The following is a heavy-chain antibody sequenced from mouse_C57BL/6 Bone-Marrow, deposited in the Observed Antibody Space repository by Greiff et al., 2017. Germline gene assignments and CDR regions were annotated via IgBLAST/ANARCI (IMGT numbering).Heavy chain of an antibody. D-gene: IGHD2-4*01. CDR2: INPSSGYT. V-gene: IGHV1-7*01. CDR3: ARERDDYDVLYYYAMDY. Sequence: VKLMESGAELAKPGASVKLSCKASGYTFTSYWMHWVKQSPGQGLEWIGYINPSSGYTKYNQKFKDKATLTADKSYSTDYMQLSSLTYEDSAVYYCARERDDYDVLYYYAMDYWGQGTSVTVSS. J-gene: IGHJ4*01. CDR1: GYTFTSYW.